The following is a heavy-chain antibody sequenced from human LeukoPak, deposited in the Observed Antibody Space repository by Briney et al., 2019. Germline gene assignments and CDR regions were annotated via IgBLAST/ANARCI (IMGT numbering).Heavy chain of an antibody. V-gene: IGHV3-11*04. CDR1: GFTFSDYY. D-gene: IGHD3-3*01. CDR2: ISSSGSTI. J-gene: IGHJ6*03. Sequence: GGSLRLSCAASGFTFSDYYMSWIRQAPGKGLEWVSYISSSGSTIYYADSVKGRFTISRDNAKNSLYLQMNSLRAEDTAVYYCARDVATIFGVVIKGYYYYMDVWGKGTTVTVSS. CDR3: ARDVATIFGVVIKGYYYYMDV.